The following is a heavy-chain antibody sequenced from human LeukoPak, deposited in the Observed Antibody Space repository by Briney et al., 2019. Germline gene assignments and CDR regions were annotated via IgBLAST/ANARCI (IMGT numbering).Heavy chain of an antibody. CDR1: GDSISSSSDF. Sequence: SETLSLTCPVSGDSISSSSDFWGWIRQPPGKGLEWIGEINHSGSTNYNPSLKSRVTISVDTSKNQFSLKLSSVTAADTAVYYCARGGSVRDGYNYIDYWGQGTLVTVSS. V-gene: IGHV4-39*07. D-gene: IGHD5-24*01. CDR2: INHSGST. J-gene: IGHJ4*02. CDR3: ARGGSVRDGYNYIDY.